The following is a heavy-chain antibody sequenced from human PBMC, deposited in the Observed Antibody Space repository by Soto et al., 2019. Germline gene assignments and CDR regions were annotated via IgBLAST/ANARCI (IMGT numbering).Heavy chain of an antibody. V-gene: IGHV3-30-3*01. D-gene: IGHD3-22*01. J-gene: IGHJ6*02. CDR1: GFTFSSYA. Sequence: QVQLVESGGGVVQPGRSLRLSCAASGFTFSSYAMHWVRQAPGKGLEWVAVISYDGSNKYYADSVKGRFTTSRDNSKNTLYLQMNSLRAEDTAVYYCARDHYYDSSGYQRSYYYYGMDGWGQGTTVTVSS. CDR3: ARDHYYDSSGYQRSYYYYGMDG. CDR2: ISYDGSNK.